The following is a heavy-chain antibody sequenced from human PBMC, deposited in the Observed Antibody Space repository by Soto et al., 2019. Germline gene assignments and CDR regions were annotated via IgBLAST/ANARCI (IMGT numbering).Heavy chain of an antibody. CDR1: GGTFSSYT. CDR2: IIPILGIA. D-gene: IGHD3-16*01. CDR3: AREHHAYYIWGSSPMDV. V-gene: IGHV1-69*08. Sequence: QVQLVQSGAEVKKPGSSVKVSCKASGGTFSSYTISWVRQAPGQGLEWMGRIIPILGIANYAQKFQGRVTITADKSTSTAYMELSSLRSEDMAVYYCAREHHAYYIWGSSPMDVWGKGTTVTVSS. J-gene: IGHJ6*03.